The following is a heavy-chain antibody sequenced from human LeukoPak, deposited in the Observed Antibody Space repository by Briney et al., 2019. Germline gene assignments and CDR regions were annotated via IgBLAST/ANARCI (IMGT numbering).Heavy chain of an antibody. J-gene: IGHJ4*02. CDR3: ARGRLDCSSTSCYYYFDY. CDR1: GYSFTSYW. V-gene: IGHV5-51*01. CDR2: IYPGDSDT. Sequence: ESLKISCKGSGYSFTSYWIGWVRQMPGKGLEWMGIIYPGDSDTRYSPSFQGQVTISADKSISTAYLQWSSLKASDTAMYYCARGRLDCSSTSCYYYFDYWGQGTLVTVSS. D-gene: IGHD2-2*01.